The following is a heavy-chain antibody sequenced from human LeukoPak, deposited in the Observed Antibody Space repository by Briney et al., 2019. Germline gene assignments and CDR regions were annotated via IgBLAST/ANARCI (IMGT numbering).Heavy chain of an antibody. Sequence: SETLSLTCTVSGGSISSSSYYWGWIRQPPGKGLEWIGSIYYSGSTYYNPSLKSRVTISVDTSKNQFSLKLSSVTAADTAVYYCASSTGGWYFFDYWGQGTLVTVSS. J-gene: IGHJ4*02. CDR1: GGSISSSSYY. CDR2: IYYSGST. D-gene: IGHD6-19*01. V-gene: IGHV4-39*01. CDR3: ASSTGGWYFFDY.